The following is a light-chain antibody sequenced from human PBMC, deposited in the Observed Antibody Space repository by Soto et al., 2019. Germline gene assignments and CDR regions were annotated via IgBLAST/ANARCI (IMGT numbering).Light chain of an antibody. CDR1: QGIRPE. J-gene: IGKJ1*01. CDR3: REHDSYPWP. V-gene: IGKV1-17*01. CDR2: VAS. Sequence: SQLTQSPSSLTASVGDRVTITCRASQGIRPELGWYQQKPGRAPKLLIYVASNLQSGVPSRFSGSGSGTEFTLTICCLQPEDFASYWCREHDSYPWPFAQGTMVDI.